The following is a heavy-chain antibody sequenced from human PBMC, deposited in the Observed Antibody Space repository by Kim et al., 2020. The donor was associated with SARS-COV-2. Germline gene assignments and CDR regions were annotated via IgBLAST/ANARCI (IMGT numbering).Heavy chain of an antibody. CDR2: IKSKTDGGTT. CDR1: GFTFSNAW. CDR3: TTDNIVVVPAGLYYYYGMDV. Sequence: GGSLRLSCAASGFTFSNAWMSWVRQAPGKGLEWVGRIKSKTDGGTTDYAAPVKGRFTISRDDSKNTLYLQMNSLKTEDTAVYYCTTDNIVVVPAGLYYYYGMDVWGQGTTVTVSS. V-gene: IGHV3-15*01. D-gene: IGHD2-2*01. J-gene: IGHJ6*02.